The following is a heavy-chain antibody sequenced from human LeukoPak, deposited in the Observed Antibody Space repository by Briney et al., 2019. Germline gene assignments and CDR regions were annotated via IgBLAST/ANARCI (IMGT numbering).Heavy chain of an antibody. J-gene: IGHJ4*02. V-gene: IGHV3-23*01. D-gene: IGHD1-26*01. CDR2: VSGGGGST. CDR1: GFTSTSYS. Sequence: GGSLRLSCAASGFTSTSYSMNWVRQAPGKGLEWVSTVSGGGGSTYYADSVKGRFTISRDNSKNTLYLQVNSLRAEDTAVYYCAKGGKWDVTPFDYWGQGTLVTVSS. CDR3: AKGGKWDVTPFDY.